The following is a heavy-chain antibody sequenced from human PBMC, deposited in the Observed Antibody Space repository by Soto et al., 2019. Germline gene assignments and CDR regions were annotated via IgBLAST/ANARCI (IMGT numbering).Heavy chain of an antibody. CDR3: ARDGGDYYDSSGRSPPYYYGMDV. V-gene: IGHV1-2*02. D-gene: IGHD3-22*01. CDR2: INPNSGGT. J-gene: IGHJ6*02. Sequence: GASVKVSCKASGYTFTGYYMHWVRQAPGQGLEWMGWINPNSGGTNYAQKFQGRVTMTRDTSISTAYMELSRLRSDDTAVYYCARDGGDYYDSSGRSPPYYYGMDVWGQGTTVTVSS. CDR1: GYTFTGYY.